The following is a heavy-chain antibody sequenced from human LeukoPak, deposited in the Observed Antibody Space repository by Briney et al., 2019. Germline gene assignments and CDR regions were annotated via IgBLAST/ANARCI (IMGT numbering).Heavy chain of an antibody. Sequence: ASVKVSCKASGYTFTGYYIHWVRQAPGQGLQWMGWINPNSGGTNYAQKFQGRVTMTRDRSINTAYMDLRSLTYDDTAVYYCARDKPAEAALDFWGQGTLVTVSS. J-gene: IGHJ4*02. CDR2: INPNSGGT. CDR1: GYTFTGYY. CDR3: ARDKPAEAALDF. V-gene: IGHV1-2*02.